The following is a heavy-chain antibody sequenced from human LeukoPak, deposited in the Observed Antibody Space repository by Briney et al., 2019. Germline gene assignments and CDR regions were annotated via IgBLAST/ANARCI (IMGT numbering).Heavy chain of an antibody. D-gene: IGHD5-18*01. CDR3: AKDYLFWDTAMAQDY. CDR1: GFTVSSNY. CDR2: IYSGGST. Sequence: GGSLRLSCAASGFTVSSNYMSWVRQAPGKGLEWVSVIYSGGSTYYADSVKGRFTISRDNSKNTLYLQMNSLRAEDTAVYYCAKDYLFWDTAMAQDYWGQGTLVTVSS. J-gene: IGHJ4*02. V-gene: IGHV3-53*01.